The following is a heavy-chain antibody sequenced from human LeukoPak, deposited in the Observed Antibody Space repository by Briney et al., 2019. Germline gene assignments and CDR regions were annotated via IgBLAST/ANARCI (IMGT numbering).Heavy chain of an antibody. CDR3: IKDAGYSAYDSLDS. Sequence: PGGSLRLSCSASGFTFRRYAMHWVRQAPGKGLEYISGISSNGGNTDHAGSVKGRFTISRDNSKSTLYLQMSSLRPEDTAVYYCIKDAGYSAYDSLDSRGQGTLVTVSS. CDR2: ISSNGGNT. J-gene: IGHJ4*02. D-gene: IGHD5-12*01. CDR1: GFTFRRYA. V-gene: IGHV3-64D*06.